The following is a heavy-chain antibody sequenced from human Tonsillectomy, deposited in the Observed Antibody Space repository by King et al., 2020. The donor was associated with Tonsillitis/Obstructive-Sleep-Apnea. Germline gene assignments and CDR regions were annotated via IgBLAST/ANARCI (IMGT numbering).Heavy chain of an antibody. CDR2: IYPGDSDT. V-gene: IGHV5-51*01. CDR1: GYSFTSYW. J-gene: IGHJ6*03. CDR3: ARHLVGDCSSTSCYDYYYYMDV. Sequence: VQLVESGAEVKKPGESLKISCKGSGYSFTSYWIGWVRQMPGKGLEWMGIIYPGDSDTRYSPSFQGQVTISADKSISTAYLQWSSLKASDTAMYYCARHLVGDCSSTSCYDYYYYMDVWGKGTTVTVSS. D-gene: IGHD2-2*01.